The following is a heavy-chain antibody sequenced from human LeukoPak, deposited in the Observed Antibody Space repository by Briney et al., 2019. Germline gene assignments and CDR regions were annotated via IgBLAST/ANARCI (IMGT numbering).Heavy chain of an antibody. CDR1: GYTFTSYD. CDR2: MNPNSGNT. V-gene: IGHV1-8*01. D-gene: IGHD5-24*01. J-gene: IGHJ4*02. CDR3: ARGRRWLQLRHVFDY. Sequence: ASVKVSCKASGYTFTSYDINWVRQATGQGLEWMGRMNPNSGNTGYAQKFQGRVTMTRNTSISTAYMELSSLRSEDTAVHYCARGRRWLQLRHVFDYWGQGTLVTVSS.